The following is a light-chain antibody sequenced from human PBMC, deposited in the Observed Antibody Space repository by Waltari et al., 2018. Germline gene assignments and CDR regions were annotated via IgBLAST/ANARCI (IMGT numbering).Light chain of an antibody. CDR3: QQGSSFPPT. V-gene: IGKV1-12*01. J-gene: IGKJ1*01. CDR1: QDIGNW. Sequence: DIQMTQSPSSVSASVGDRVIMTCRTSQDIGNWLAWYQLKPGKAPTFLIYAASVLQTGVPSRFSGSGSGTDFTLTINNLQPEDFATYLCQQGSSFPPTFGQGTKVEVK. CDR2: AAS.